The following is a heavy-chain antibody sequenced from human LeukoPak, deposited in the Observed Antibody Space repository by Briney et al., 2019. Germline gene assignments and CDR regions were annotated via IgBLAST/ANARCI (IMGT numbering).Heavy chain of an antibody. CDR3: ARGDYDLSGSYHYGMDV. CDR2: MSSDGNKK. D-gene: IGHD3-10*01. V-gene: IGHV3-30-3*01. J-gene: IGHJ6*02. Sequence: GGSLRLSCAAPGFTFNSYTMHWVRQAPGKGLEWVAVMSSDGNKKFYAEYVKGRFTISRDNSENTLYLEMNSLRGEDTAVYYCARGDYDLSGSYHYGMDVWGQGTRVTVSS. CDR1: GFTFNSYT.